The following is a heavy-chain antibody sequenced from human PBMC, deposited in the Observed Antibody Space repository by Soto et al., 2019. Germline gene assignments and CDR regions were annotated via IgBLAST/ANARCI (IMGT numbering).Heavy chain of an antibody. J-gene: IGHJ4*02. Sequence: SETLSLTCTVSGGSISSYYWSWIRQPPGKGLEWIGYIYYSGSTNYNPSLKSRVTISVDTSKNQFSLKLSSVTAADTAVYYCARGQFGYDFDYWGQGTLVTXSS. CDR2: IYYSGST. V-gene: IGHV4-59*01. CDR3: ARGQFGYDFDY. CDR1: GGSISSYY. D-gene: IGHD5-18*01.